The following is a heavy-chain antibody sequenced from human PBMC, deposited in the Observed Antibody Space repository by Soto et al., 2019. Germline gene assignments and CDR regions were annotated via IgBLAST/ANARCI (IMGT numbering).Heavy chain of an antibody. D-gene: IGHD7-27*01. Sequence: QVQLQESGPGLVKPSQTLSLTCTVSGGSISSGGYYWSWIRQHPGKGLEWIGHFYYSGSTYYNPYLRVRVTMAVATSKNQFSLKLSSVTAADTAMYYCARVWGMTPDYWGQGTLVTVSS. CDR2: FYYSGST. CDR1: GGSISSGGYY. CDR3: ARVWGMTPDY. V-gene: IGHV4-31*03. J-gene: IGHJ4*02.